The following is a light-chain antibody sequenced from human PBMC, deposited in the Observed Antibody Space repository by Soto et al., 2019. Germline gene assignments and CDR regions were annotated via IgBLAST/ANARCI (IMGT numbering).Light chain of an antibody. Sequence: DVPLSKSPALLSASEGESVTLSCLYSQNIRSWWAWYQQRPGKAPKLLIYDASSLQHWVPSRFSGRRSGADVTRISCRQQPDDAATYYEQQCYSAARTIGQGTKVDIK. V-gene: IGKV1-5*01. CDR3: QQCYSAART. CDR1: QNIRSW. CDR2: DAS. J-gene: IGKJ1*01.